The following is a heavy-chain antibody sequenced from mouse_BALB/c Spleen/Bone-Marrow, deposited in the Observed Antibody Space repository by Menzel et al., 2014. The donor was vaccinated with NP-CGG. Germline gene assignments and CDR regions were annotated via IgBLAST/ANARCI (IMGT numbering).Heavy chain of an antibody. CDR1: GYAFXNYW. CDR3: ARRDGSTYYYAMDY. D-gene: IGHD1-1*01. J-gene: IGHJ4*01. V-gene: IGHV1-80*01. CDR2: IYPGDGDT. Sequence: VKLLESGAELVRPGSSVKISCKASGYAFXNYWMNWVKQRPGQGPEWIGQIYPGDGDTNYNGKFKGKATLTADKSSSTAYMQLSSLTSEDSAVYFCARRDGSTYYYAMDYWGQGTSVTVSS.